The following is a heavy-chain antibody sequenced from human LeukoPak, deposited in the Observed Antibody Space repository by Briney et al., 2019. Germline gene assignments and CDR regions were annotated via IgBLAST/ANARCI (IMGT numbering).Heavy chain of an antibody. V-gene: IGHV3-23*01. CDR1: GFTFSSYA. D-gene: IGHD6-19*01. J-gene: IGHJ4*02. CDR2: ISGSGGST. CDR3: AKDRRSGWYYFDY. Sequence: GGSLRLSCAASGFTFSSYAMSWVRQAPGKGLEWVSAISGSGGSTYYADSVKGRFTISRDNSKNTLYLQMNSLRAEDTAVYYFAKDRRSGWYYFDYWGQGTLVTVSS.